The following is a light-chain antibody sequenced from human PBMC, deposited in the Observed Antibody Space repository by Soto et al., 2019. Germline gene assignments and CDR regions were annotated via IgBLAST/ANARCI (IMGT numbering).Light chain of an antibody. CDR1: QSFSNNY. CDR3: QQYRDSRT. V-gene: IGKV3-20*01. CDR2: GAS. Sequence: IVLTHSPGTLSLSPLERATLSFMASQSFSNNYLAWYQQKPGQAPRLLIYGASSRATGIPDRFSGSGSGADFTLTISRLEPEDFAVYYCQQYRDSRTFGQGTKVDIK. J-gene: IGKJ1*01.